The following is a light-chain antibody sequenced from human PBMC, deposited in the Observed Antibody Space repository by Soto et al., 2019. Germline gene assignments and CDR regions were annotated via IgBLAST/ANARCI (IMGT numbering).Light chain of an antibody. CDR3: SSYTSSSTFVV. Sequence: QSALTQPPSVSGSPGQSVTISCTGTSSDVGSYNRVSWYQQPPGTAPKLMIYEVSNRPSGVPDRFSGPKSGNTASLTISGLQAEDEADYYCSSYTSSSTFVVFGGGTKLTVL. CDR1: SSDVGSYNR. J-gene: IGLJ2*01. V-gene: IGLV2-18*02. CDR2: EVS.